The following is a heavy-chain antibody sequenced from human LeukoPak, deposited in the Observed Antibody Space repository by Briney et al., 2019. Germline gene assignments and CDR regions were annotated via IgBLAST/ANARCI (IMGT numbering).Heavy chain of an antibody. J-gene: IGHJ4*02. V-gene: IGHV3-48*01. CDR2: ISSSSSTI. D-gene: IGHD3-22*01. CDR3: ARGAYYYED. Sequence: GSLRLXXAASGFTFSSHSMNWVRQAPGKGLEWVSYISSSSSTIYYADSVKGRFTISRDNAKNSLYLQMNSLRAEDTAVYYCARGAYYYEDWGQGTLVTVSS. CDR1: GFTFSSHS.